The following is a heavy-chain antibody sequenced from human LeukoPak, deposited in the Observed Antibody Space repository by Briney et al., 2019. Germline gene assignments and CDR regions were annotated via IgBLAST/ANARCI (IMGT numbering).Heavy chain of an antibody. V-gene: IGHV3-23*01. CDR1: GFTFSSYA. CDR3: PKDPVGATTSWDPAFDY. Sequence: GGSLRLSCAASGFTFSSYAMSWVRQAPGKGLEWVSAISGRGGSTYYADSVKGRFTIYSENSKHTLYLQMNSLRAEDTPVYYCPKDPVGATTSWDPAFDYWGQEPLVTVPS. J-gene: IGHJ4*02. D-gene: IGHD1-26*01. CDR2: ISGRGGST.